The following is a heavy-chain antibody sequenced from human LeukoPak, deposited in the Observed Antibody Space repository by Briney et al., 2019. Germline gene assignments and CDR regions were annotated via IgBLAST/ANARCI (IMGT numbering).Heavy chain of an antibody. V-gene: IGHV1-46*01. CDR3: ARGFWEYNFDY. J-gene: IGHJ4*02. D-gene: IGHD3-3*01. CDR2: INPSGGST. CDR1: GYTFTSYY. Sequence: ASVKVSCKASGYTFTSYYIHWVRQAPGQGLEWMGLINPSGGSTNYAQKFQGRVTMTRDTSTSTVYMELSSLRSEDTAVYYCARGFWEYNFDYWGQGTLVTVSS.